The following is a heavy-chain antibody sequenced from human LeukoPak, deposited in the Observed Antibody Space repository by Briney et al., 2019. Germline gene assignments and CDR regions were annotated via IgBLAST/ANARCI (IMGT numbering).Heavy chain of an antibody. J-gene: IGHJ4*02. Sequence: GGSLRLSCAASGFTVSSNYMSWVRQAPGKGLEWVSVIYSGGSTYYADSVKGRFTISRDNSKNTLYLQMNSLRAEDTAVYYCARVGPYSSSWPYYFDYWGQGTLVTVSS. V-gene: IGHV3-66*01. CDR2: IYSGGST. D-gene: IGHD6-13*01. CDR1: GFTVSSNY. CDR3: ARVGPYSSSWPYYFDY.